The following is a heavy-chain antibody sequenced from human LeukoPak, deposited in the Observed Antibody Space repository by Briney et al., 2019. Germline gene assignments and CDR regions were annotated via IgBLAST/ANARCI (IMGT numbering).Heavy chain of an antibody. CDR2: IYHRGST. D-gene: IGHD3-9*01. J-gene: IGHJ4*02. CDR3: ARAPYDILTGYFLFDS. V-gene: IGHV4-59*12. CDR1: GGSISTYY. Sequence: SETLSLTCTVSGGSISTYYWTWIRQPPGRGLEWIGYIYHRGSTSYNPFLRSRVTVSLDKSRNQFSLNLYSVTAADTAVYYCARAPYDILTGYFLFDSWGQGTLITVSS.